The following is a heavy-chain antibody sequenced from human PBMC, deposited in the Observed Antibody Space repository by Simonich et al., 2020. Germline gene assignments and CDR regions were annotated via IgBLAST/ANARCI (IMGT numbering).Heavy chain of an antibody. CDR1: GYTFTGYY. CDR2: INPNRGGT. CDR3: ARGPRWTGDDAFDI. Sequence: QVQLVQSGAEVKKPGASVKVSCKASGYTFTGYYMHWVRQAPGQGLEWMGWINPNRGGTNSDQKFQGRVTMTRDTSISTAYMELSRLRSDDTAVYYCARGPRWTGDDAFDIWGQGTMVTVSS. V-gene: IGHV1-2*02. J-gene: IGHJ3*02. D-gene: IGHD7-27*01.